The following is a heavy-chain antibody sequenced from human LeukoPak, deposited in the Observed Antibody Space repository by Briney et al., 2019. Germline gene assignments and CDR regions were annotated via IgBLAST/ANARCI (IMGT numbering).Heavy chain of an antibody. D-gene: IGHD3-10*01. Sequence: GGPLRLSCAASGFTFSSYAMSWVRQAPGKGLEWVSAISGSGGSTYYADSVKGRFTISRDNSKNTLYLQMNNLRAEDTAVYYCAKDDSRGSGSSGWFDPWGQGTLVTVSS. CDR2: ISGSGGST. V-gene: IGHV3-23*01. CDR1: GFTFSSYA. CDR3: AKDDSRGSGSSGWFDP. J-gene: IGHJ5*02.